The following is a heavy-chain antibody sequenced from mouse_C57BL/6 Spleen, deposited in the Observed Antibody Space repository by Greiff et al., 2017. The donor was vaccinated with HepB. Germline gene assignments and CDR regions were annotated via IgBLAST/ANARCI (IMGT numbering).Heavy chain of an antibody. Sequence: VQLQQSGAELVRPGASVKLSCKASGYTFTDYYINWVKQRPGQGLEWIARIYPGSGNTYYNEKFKGKATLTAEKSSSTAYMQLSSLTSEDSAVYFCAREDDHYFDYWGQGTTLTVSS. CDR1: GYTFTDYY. D-gene: IGHD2-3*01. J-gene: IGHJ2*01. V-gene: IGHV1-76*01. CDR3: AREDDHYFDY. CDR2: IYPGSGNT.